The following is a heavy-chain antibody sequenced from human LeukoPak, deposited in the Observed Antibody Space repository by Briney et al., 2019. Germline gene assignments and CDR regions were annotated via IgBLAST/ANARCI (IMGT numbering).Heavy chain of an antibody. CDR3: ARGDAFDI. Sequence: SQTLSLTCTVSSGSIGSSGYYWGWIRQPPGKGLEWIGTVYYTGSTYYNPSLKSRVTISVDTSKNQFSLKLSSVTAADTAVYYCARGDAFDIWGQGTMVTVSS. J-gene: IGHJ3*02. V-gene: IGHV4-39*07. CDR2: VYYTGST. CDR1: SGSIGSSGYY.